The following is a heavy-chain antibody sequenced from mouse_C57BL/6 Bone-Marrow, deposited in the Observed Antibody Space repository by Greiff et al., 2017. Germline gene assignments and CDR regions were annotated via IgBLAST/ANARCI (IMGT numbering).Heavy chain of an antibody. CDR3: ARRGDGSSYAMDY. CDR2: INPNNGGT. V-gene: IGHV1-26*01. Sequence: EVQLQQSGPELVKPGASVKISCKASGYTFTDYYMNWVKQSHGKSLEWIGDINPNNGGTSYNQKFKGKATLTVDKSSSTAYMELRSLTSEDSAVYYCARRGDGSSYAMDYWGQGTSVTVSS. J-gene: IGHJ4*01. D-gene: IGHD1-1*01. CDR1: GYTFTDYY.